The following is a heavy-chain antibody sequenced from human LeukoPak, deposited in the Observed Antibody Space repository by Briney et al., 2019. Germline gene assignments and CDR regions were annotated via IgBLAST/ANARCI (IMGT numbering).Heavy chain of an antibody. CDR3: AKDLERHIVVVTASAVDY. CDR1: GFTFSSYS. CDR2: ISSSSSTI. J-gene: IGHJ4*02. D-gene: IGHD2-21*02. Sequence: GGSLRLSCAASGFTFSSYSMNWVRQAPGKGLEWVSYISSSSSTIYYADSVKGRFTISRDNAKNSLYLQMNSLRAEDTAVYYCAKDLERHIVVVTASAVDYWGQGTLVTVSS. V-gene: IGHV3-48*01.